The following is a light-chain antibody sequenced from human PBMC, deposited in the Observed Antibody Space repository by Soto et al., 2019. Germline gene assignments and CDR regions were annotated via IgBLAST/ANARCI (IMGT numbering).Light chain of an antibody. CDR1: SSDVVNYNY. CDR3: SSFTTSSTPVV. V-gene: IGLV2-14*01. J-gene: IGLJ2*01. CDR2: DVN. Sequence: QSVLTQPASVSGSPGQSITISCTGTSSDVVNYNYVSWYQQHPGKAPKVMIYDVNNRPSGVSNRFSGSKSGNTASLTISGLQAEDEADYYCSSFTTSSTPVVFGGGTKVTVL.